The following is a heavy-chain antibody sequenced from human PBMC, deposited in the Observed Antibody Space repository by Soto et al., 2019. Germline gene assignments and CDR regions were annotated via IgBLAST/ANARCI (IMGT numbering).Heavy chain of an antibody. D-gene: IGHD2-15*01. V-gene: IGHV3-9*01. CDR3: ARRYVGGGTFHPFDY. J-gene: IGHJ4*02. CDR2: ISRNSDFL. Sequence: EVQLVESGGGLVQPGRSLRLSCVASGFTFDDYSMHWVRQAPGKGLAWVSGISRNSDFLVYADSVKGRFTISRDNAKSSLYLQMNSLRAEDTAFYHCARRYVGGGTFHPFDYWGQGAQVTVSS. CDR1: GFTFDDYS.